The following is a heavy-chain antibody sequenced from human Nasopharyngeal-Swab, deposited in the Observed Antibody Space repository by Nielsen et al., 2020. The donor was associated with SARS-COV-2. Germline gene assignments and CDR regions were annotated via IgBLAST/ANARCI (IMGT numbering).Heavy chain of an antibody. V-gene: IGHV4-39*01. CDR2: RYYSGST. CDR1: GGSITSGGYN. J-gene: IGHJ4*02. CDR3: ARHLRGSAVAVDY. Sequence: SETLSLTCTVSGGSITSGGYNWGWVRQPPGKELEWIGSRYYSGSTYYNPSLKIPVTISVDTSKNQFSLKLSSVTAADAAVYYCARHLRGSAVAVDYWGQGTLVTVSS. D-gene: IGHD6-19*01.